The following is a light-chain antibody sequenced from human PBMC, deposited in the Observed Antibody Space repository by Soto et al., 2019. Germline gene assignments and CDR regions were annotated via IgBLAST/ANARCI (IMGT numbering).Light chain of an antibody. V-gene: IGLV1-51*01. J-gene: IGLJ1*01. Sequence: QSVLTQPPSVSVAPGQTVTISCSGSSSNIGNNYVSWYQQLPGTAPKLLIYDSNKRPSGIPDRFSGSKSGTSATLGITGLQTGDEADYYCGTWDSSLSAYVFGTGTKLTVL. CDR3: GTWDSSLSAYV. CDR2: DSN. CDR1: SSNIGNNY.